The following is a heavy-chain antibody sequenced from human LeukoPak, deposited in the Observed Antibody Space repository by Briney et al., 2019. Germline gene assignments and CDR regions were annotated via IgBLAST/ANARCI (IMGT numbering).Heavy chain of an antibody. CDR3: ARANSYGSDAFDV. CDR2: IYTSGST. Sequence: PSETLSLTCTVSGGSISSGSYYWSWIRQPAGKGLEWIGRIYTSGSTYYNPSLKSRVTISVDTSKNQFSLKLSSVTAADTAVYYCARANSYGSDAFDVWGQGTMVTVSS. V-gene: IGHV4-61*02. J-gene: IGHJ3*01. CDR1: GGSISSGSYY. D-gene: IGHD5-18*01.